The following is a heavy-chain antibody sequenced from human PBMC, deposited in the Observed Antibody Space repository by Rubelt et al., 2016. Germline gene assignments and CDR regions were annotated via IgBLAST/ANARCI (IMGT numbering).Heavy chain of an antibody. J-gene: IGHJ3*02. CDR2: IDHSGST. Sequence: QVQLQQWGAGLLKPSETLSLTCAVYGGSFSGYYWSWIRQPPGKGLEWIGEIDHSGSTNYNPSLKSRVTISVDTSKNQFSLKLSSVTAADTAVYYCVKGDADAFDIWGQGTMVTVSS. CDR3: VKGDADAFDI. V-gene: IGHV4-34*01. CDR1: GGSFSGYY. D-gene: IGHD3-16*01.